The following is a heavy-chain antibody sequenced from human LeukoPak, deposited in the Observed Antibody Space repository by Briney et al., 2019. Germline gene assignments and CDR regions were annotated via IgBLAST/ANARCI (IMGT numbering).Heavy chain of an antibody. D-gene: IGHD6-19*01. CDR2: ISYDGSNK. Sequence: PGGSLRLSCAASGFTFSSYAMHWVRQAPGKGLEWVAVISYDGSNKYYADSVKGRFTISRDNSKNTLYLQMNSPRAEDTAVYYCASRYSSGYDYWGQGTLVTVSS. J-gene: IGHJ4*02. V-gene: IGHV3-30-3*01. CDR1: GFTFSSYA. CDR3: ASRYSSGYDY.